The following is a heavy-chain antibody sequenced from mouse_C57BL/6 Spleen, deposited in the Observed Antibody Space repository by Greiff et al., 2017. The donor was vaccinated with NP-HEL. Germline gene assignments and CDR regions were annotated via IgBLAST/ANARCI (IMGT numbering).Heavy chain of an antibody. CDR1: GYSFTGYY. V-gene: IGHV1-42*01. Sequence: VQLQQSGPELVKPGASVKISCKASGYSFTGYYMNWVKQSPEKSLEWIGEINPSTGGTTYNQKFKAKATLTVDKSSSTAYMQLKSLTSEDSAVYCCAERGVPHAMDYWGQGTSVTVSS. CDR3: AERGVPHAMDY. CDR2: INPSTGGT. D-gene: IGHD5-1*01. J-gene: IGHJ4*01.